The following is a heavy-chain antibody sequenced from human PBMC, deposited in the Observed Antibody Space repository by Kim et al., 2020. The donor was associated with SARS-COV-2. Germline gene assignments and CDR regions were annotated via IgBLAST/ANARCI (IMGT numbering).Heavy chain of an antibody. J-gene: IGHJ4*02. CDR3: ARAVGWYVSFDY. CDR2: IYTSGST. Sequence: SETLSLTCTVSGGSISSGSYYWSWIRQPAGKGLEWIGRIYTSGSTNYNPSLKSRVTISVDTSKNQFSLKLSSVTAADTAVYYCARAVGWYVSFDYWGQGTLVTVSS. V-gene: IGHV4-61*02. D-gene: IGHD6-19*01. CDR1: GGSISSGSYY.